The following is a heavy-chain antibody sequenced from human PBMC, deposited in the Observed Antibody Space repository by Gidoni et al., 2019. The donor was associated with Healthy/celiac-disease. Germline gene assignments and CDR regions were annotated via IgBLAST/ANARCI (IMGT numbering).Heavy chain of an antibody. CDR1: GFIFSSYG. D-gene: IGHD3-22*01. CDR2: IWYDGSNK. CDR3: ARDWGLYYYDSSGAFDI. V-gene: IGHV3-33*01. Sequence: QVQLVESGGGMVQPGRSLRLSCAASGFIFSSYGMHWVRKAPGKGLEWVAVIWYDGSNKYYADSVKGRFTISRDNSKNTLYLQMNSLRAEDTAVYYCARDWGLYYYDSSGAFDIWGQGTMVTVSS. J-gene: IGHJ3*02.